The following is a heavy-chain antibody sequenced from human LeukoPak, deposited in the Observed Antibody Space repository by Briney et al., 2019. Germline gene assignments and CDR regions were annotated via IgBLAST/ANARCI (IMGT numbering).Heavy chain of an antibody. CDR3: ASTLDRGYSNSPFDY. CDR1: GFTFSSYW. J-gene: IGHJ4*02. V-gene: IGHV3-7*01. CDR2: IKQDGSEK. D-gene: IGHD5-18*01. Sequence: GGPLRLSCAASGFTFSSYWMSWVRQAPGKGLEWVANIKQDGSEKYYVDSVKGRFTISRDNAKNSLYLQMNSLRAEDTAVYYCASTLDRGYSNSPFDYWGQGTLVTVSS.